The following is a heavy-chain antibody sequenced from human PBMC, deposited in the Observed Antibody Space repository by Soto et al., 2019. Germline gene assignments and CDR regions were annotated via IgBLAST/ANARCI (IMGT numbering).Heavy chain of an antibody. CDR3: ARRGYVDCPVAYYFDC. D-gene: IGHD3-9*01. V-gene: IGHV5-51*07. Sequence: PGEALKISCKGSGYSFTSYWIGWVHQIPGKGLEWMGIIYPGDSDTRYSPSFQGQVTISADKSISTAYLQWSSLKASDTAMYYCARRGYVDCPVAYYFDCWGQGTLVTVSS. CDR1: GYSFTSYW. J-gene: IGHJ4*02. CDR2: IYPGDSDT.